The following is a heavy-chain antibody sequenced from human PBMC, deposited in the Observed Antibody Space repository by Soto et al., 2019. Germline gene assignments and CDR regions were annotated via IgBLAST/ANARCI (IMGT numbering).Heavy chain of an antibody. D-gene: IGHD4-17*01. Sequence: PVGSLRLSCAASGFTFSSYGMHWVRQAPGKGLEWVAVIWYDGSNKYYADSVKGRFTISRDNSKNTLYLQMNSLRAEDTAVYYCARNKLRWEEIDYWGQGTLVTVSS. J-gene: IGHJ4*02. CDR2: IWYDGSNK. V-gene: IGHV3-33*01. CDR3: ARNKLRWEEIDY. CDR1: GFTFSSYG.